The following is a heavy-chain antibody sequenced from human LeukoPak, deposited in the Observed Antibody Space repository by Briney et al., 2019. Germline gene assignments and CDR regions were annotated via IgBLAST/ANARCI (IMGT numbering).Heavy chain of an antibody. CDR1: GFTFSIYG. J-gene: IGHJ4*02. V-gene: IGHV3-33*01. CDR2: IWYDGSNK. CDR3: ARVDLAAAATVFDY. Sequence: PGGSLRLSCAASGFTFSIYGMHWVRQAPGKGLEWVAVIWYDGSNKYYADSVKGRFTISRDNSKNTLYLQMNGLRVDYTAVYYCARVDLAAAATVFDYWGQGTLVAVSS. D-gene: IGHD6-13*01.